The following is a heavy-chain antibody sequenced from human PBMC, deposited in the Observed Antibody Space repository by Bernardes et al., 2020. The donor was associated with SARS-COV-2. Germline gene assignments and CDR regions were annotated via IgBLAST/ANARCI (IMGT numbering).Heavy chain of an antibody. CDR1: GPTFSSYG. J-gene: IGHJ6*02. D-gene: IGHD2-15*01. Sequence: GGSLRLSCAASGPTFSSYGMSWVSQAPGKGLEWVSHISGSGGSTYYADSVKGRFTISRDNAKNTLYLQMNSLRAEDTAVYYCAKVFCSGGFCYSGYGMDVWGQGTTVTVSS. CDR3: AKVFCSGGFCYSGYGMDV. V-gene: IGHV3-23*01. CDR2: ISGSGGST.